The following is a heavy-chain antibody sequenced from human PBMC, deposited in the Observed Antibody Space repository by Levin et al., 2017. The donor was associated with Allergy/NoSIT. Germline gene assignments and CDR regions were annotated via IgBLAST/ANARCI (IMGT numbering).Heavy chain of an antibody. D-gene: IGHD3-10*01. CDR2: IITSGTHT. V-gene: IGHV3-11*03. J-gene: IGHJ4*02. CDR3: ASRYGSGTYYQGNNY. CDR1: GFTFSDYY. Sequence: GESLKISCAASGFTFSDYYMSWIRQAPGKGLEWISYIITSGTHTSYADSVKGRFTISRDNANNLVFLQMDSLRAEDTAVYYCASRYGSGTYYQGNNYWGQGTLVTVSS.